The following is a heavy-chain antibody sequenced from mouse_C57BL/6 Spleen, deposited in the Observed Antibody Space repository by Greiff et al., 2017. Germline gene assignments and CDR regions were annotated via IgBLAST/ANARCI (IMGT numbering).Heavy chain of an antibody. Sequence: EVQLQQSGPELVKPGASVKISCKASGYTFTDYYMNWVKQSHGKSLEWIGDINPNNGGTSYNQKFKGKATLTVDKSSSTAYMELRSLTSEDSAVYYCARSEYYFDYWGQGTTLTGSS. J-gene: IGHJ2*01. V-gene: IGHV1-26*01. CDR1: GYTFTDYY. CDR2: INPNNGGT. CDR3: ARSEYYFDY.